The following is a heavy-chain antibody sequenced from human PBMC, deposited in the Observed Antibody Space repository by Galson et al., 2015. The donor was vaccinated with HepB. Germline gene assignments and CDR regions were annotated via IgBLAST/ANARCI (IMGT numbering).Heavy chain of an antibody. D-gene: IGHD5-12*01. J-gene: IGHJ4*02. CDR2: IDWDDDK. Sequence: PALVKPTQTLTLTCTFSGFSLSTSGMCVSWIRQPPGKALEWLARIDWDDDKYYSTSLKTRLTISRDNSKNTLYLQMNSLRAEDTAVYFCAKFILPGGYSGWDYFDYWGPGTLVTISS. V-gene: IGHV2-70*02. CDR1: GFSLSTSGMC. CDR3: AKFILPGGYSGWDYFDY.